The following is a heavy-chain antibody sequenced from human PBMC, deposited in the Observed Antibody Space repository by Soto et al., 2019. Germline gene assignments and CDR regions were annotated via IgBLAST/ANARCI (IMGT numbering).Heavy chain of an antibody. D-gene: IGHD1-7*01. CDR1: GGTFSSYA. Sequence: QVQLVQSGAEVKKPGSSVKVSCKASGGTFSSYAISWVRQAPGQGLEWMGGMIPIFGTANYAQKFQCRITITADKSTSTEYMDLSSMTSEETAMYNRARSDLITGTYRNYYNYYGMDVWGQGTTVTGSS. J-gene: IGHJ6*02. CDR2: MIPIFGTA. V-gene: IGHV1-69*06. CDR3: ARSDLITGTYRNYYNYYGMDV.